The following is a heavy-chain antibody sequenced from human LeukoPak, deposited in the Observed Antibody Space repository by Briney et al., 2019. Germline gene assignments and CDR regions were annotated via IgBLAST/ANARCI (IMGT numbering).Heavy chain of an antibody. J-gene: IGHJ5*02. CDR1: GFTFSSYS. CDR3: ARDRLGYCSSTSCYIGWFDP. Sequence: SGGSLRLSCAASGFTFSSYSMNWVRQAPGKGLEWVSSISSSSSYIYYADSVKGRFTISRDNAKNSLYLQMNSLRAEDTAVYYCARDRLGYCSSTSCYIGWFDPWGQGTLVTVSS. D-gene: IGHD2-2*02. V-gene: IGHV3-21*01. CDR2: ISSSSSYI.